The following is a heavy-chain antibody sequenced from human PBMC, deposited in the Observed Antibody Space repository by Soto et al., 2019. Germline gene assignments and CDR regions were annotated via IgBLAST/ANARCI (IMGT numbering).Heavy chain of an antibody. J-gene: IGHJ3*02. CDR1: GFTFSSYS. V-gene: IGHV3-21*01. CDR2: ISSSSSYI. Sequence: GGSLRLSCSASGFTFSSYSMNWVRQAPGKGLEWVSSISSSSSYIYYADSVKGRFTISRDNAKNSLYLQMNSLRAEDTAVYYCARVPVQAFDIWGQGTMVTVSS. CDR3: ARVPVQAFDI.